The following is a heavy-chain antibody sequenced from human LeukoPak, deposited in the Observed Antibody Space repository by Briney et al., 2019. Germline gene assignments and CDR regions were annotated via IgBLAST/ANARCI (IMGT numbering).Heavy chain of an antibody. CDR2: ISAYNGNT. D-gene: IGHD3-10*01. V-gene: IGHV1-18*04. CDR1: GYTFTSYG. Sequence: ASAKVSCKASGYTFTSYGISWVRQAPGQGLEWMGWISAYNGNTNYAQKLQGRVTMTTDTSTSTAYMELRSLRSDDTAVYYCARSRFGEFHLDYWGQGTLVTVSS. J-gene: IGHJ4*02. CDR3: ARSRFGEFHLDY.